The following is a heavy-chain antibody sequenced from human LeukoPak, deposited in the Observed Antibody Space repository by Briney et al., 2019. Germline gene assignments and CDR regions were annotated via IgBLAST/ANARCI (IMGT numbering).Heavy chain of an antibody. CDR3: AREFVWFGESIPYHYYYGMDV. V-gene: IGHV3-33*01. CDR2: IWYDGSNK. Sequence: GGSLRLSCAASGFTFSSYGMHWVRQAPGKGLEWVAVIWYDGSNKYYADSVKGRFTISRDNSKNTLYLQMNGLRAEDTAVYYCAREFVWFGESIPYHYYYGMDVWGQGTTVTVSS. CDR1: GFTFSSYG. J-gene: IGHJ6*02. D-gene: IGHD3-10*01.